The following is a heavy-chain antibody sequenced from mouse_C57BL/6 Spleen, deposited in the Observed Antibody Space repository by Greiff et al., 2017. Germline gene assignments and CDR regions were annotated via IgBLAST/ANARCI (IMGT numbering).Heavy chain of an antibody. CDR1: GYTFTDYE. J-gene: IGHJ1*03. CDR3: TRDGNYDWYFDV. D-gene: IGHD2-1*01. V-gene: IGHV1-15*01. Sequence: QVHVKQSGAELVRPGASVTLSCKASGYTFTDYEMHWVKQTPVHGLEWIGAIDPETGGTAYNQKFKGKAILTADKSSSTAYMELRSLTSEDSAVYYCTRDGNYDWYFDVWGTGTTVTVSS. CDR2: IDPETGGT.